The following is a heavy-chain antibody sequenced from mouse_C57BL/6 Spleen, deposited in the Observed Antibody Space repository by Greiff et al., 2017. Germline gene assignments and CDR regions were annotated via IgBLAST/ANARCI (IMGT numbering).Heavy chain of an antibody. D-gene: IGHD1-1*01. CDR1: GYAFSSYW. J-gene: IGHJ1*03. Sequence: VQLQQSGAELVKPGASVKISCKASGYAFSSYWMNWVKPRPGKGLEWIGQIYPGDGDTNYNGKFKGKATLTADKSSSTAYMQLSSLTSEDSAVYFWARLYYYGSSHWYFDVWGTGTTVTVSS. CDR2: IYPGDGDT. V-gene: IGHV1-80*01. CDR3: ARLYYYGSSHWYFDV.